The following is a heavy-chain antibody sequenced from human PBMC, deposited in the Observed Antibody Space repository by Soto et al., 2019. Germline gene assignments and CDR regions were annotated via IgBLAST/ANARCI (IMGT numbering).Heavy chain of an antibody. CDR2: IYYSGST. CDR3: ARGYARWSHEYYYYRGV. J-gene: IGHJ6*03. V-gene: IGHV4-39*01. CDR1: GGSISSSSYY. D-gene: IGHD2-8*01. Sequence: QLQLQESGPGLVKPSETLSLTCTVSGGSISSSSYYWGWIRQPPGKGLEWIGSIYYSGSTYYNPSLKSRVTISVDTSKNQLSLKLSSVTAADTAVYYCARGYARWSHEYYYYRGVWGKGTTVTVSS.